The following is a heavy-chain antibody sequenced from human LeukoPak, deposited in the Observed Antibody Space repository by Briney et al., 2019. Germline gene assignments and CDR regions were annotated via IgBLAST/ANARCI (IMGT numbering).Heavy chain of an antibody. CDR3: ARDLSVTDCADY. Sequence: GGSLRLSCAASGFTFSSYAMHWVRQAPGKGLEWVANIKQDGSEKYYVDSVKGRFTISRDNAKNSLYLQMNSLRAEDTAVYHCARDLSVTDCADYWGQGTLVTVSS. D-gene: IGHD4-17*01. J-gene: IGHJ4*02. CDR1: GFTFSSYA. V-gene: IGHV3-7*03. CDR2: IKQDGSEK.